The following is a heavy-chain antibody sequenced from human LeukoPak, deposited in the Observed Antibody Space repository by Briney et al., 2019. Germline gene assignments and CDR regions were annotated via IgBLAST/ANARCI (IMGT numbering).Heavy chain of an antibody. CDR1: GFTFSSYW. J-gene: IGHJ4*02. D-gene: IGHD1-26*01. Sequence: GGSLRLSCAASGFTFSSYWMSWVRQAPGKGLEWVANIKQDGSEKYYVDSVKGRFTISRDNAKNSLYLQMNSLRVEDTAIYYCAKYSGNYGVVYWGQGTLVTVSS. V-gene: IGHV3-7*01. CDR2: IKQDGSEK. CDR3: AKYSGNYGVVY.